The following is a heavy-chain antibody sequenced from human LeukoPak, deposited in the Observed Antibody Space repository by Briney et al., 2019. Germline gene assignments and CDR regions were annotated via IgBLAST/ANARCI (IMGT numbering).Heavy chain of an antibody. J-gene: IGHJ4*02. D-gene: IGHD5-24*01. CDR1: GGSISSHY. V-gene: IGHV4-59*11. CDR2: IYYSGST. CDR3: AREEMATYFDY. Sequence: SETLSLTCTVSGGSISSHYWSWIRQPPGKGLEWIGYIYYSGSTNYNPSLKSRVTISVDTSKNQFSLKLSSVTAADTAVYCCAREEMATYFDYWGQGTLVTVSS.